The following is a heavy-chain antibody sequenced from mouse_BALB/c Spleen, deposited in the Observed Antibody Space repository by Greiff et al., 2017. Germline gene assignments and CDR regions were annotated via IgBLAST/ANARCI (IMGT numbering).Heavy chain of an antibody. Sequence: VQLKQSGPELVKPGASVKMSCKASGYTFTSYVMHWVKQKHGQGLEWIGYINPYNDGTKYNEKFKGKATLTSDKSSSTAYMELSSLTSEDSAVYYCAREGTVVPFAYWGQGTLVTVSA. CDR3: AREGTVVPFAY. CDR2: INPYNDGT. D-gene: IGHD1-1*01. CDR1: GYTFTSYV. V-gene: IGHV1-14*01. J-gene: IGHJ3*01.